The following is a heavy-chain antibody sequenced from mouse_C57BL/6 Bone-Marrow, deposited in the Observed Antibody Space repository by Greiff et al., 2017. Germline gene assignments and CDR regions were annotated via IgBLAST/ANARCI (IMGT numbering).Heavy chain of an antibody. CDR3: ARSSLITAVVAFDY. D-gene: IGHD1-1*01. V-gene: IGHV1-82*01. Sequence: QVQLQQSGPELVKPGASVKISCKASGYAFSSSWMNWVKQRPGKGLEWIGRIYPGDGDTNYNGKFKGKATLTADKSSSTAYMQLSSLTSEDFAVYFCARSSLITAVVAFDYWGQGTTLTVSS. CDR2: IYPGDGDT. CDR1: GYAFSSSW. J-gene: IGHJ2*01.